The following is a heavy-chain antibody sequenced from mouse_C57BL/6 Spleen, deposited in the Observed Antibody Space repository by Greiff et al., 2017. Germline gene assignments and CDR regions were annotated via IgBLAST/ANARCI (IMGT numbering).Heavy chain of an antibody. Sequence: VQLKESGGGLVKPGGSLKLSCAASGFTFSSYAMSWVRQTPEKRLEWVATISDGGSYTYYPDNVKGRFTISRDNAKNNLYLQMSHLKSEDTAMYDCARGPIYYDYGRGWYFDVWGTGTTVTASS. J-gene: IGHJ1*03. D-gene: IGHD2-4*01. CDR3: ARGPIYYDYGRGWYFDV. V-gene: IGHV5-4*01. CDR2: ISDGGSYT. CDR1: GFTFSSYA.